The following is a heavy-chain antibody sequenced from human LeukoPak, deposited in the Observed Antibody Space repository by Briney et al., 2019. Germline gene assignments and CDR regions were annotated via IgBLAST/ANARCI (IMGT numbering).Heavy chain of an antibody. CDR1: GFTFSSYA. Sequence: LAGGSLRLSCAASGFTFSSYAMSWVRQAPGKGLEWVSGVSGSGGSTYYADSVKGRFTISRDNPKNTLYLQMNSLRVEDTAVYYCAKESGSSGYYDPWGQGTLVTVSS. CDR2: VSGSGGST. D-gene: IGHD3-22*01. CDR3: AKESGSSGYYDP. J-gene: IGHJ5*02. V-gene: IGHV3-23*01.